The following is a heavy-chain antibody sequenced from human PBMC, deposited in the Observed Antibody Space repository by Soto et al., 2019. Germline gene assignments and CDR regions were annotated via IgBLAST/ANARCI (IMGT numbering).Heavy chain of an antibody. D-gene: IGHD6-6*01. V-gene: IGHV4-34*01. CDR2: INHSGST. CDR1: GGSFSDNP. Sequence: PSETLSLTCAVYGGSFSDNPWNWVRQSPGQGLEWIGEINHSGSTNYNPSLKSRVTISIDTSNNQFALELRSVTAADTAVFYCARGRRGYSSSSGYHNYGMDVWGQGTTVTVSS. CDR3: ARGRRGYSSSSGYHNYGMDV. J-gene: IGHJ6*02.